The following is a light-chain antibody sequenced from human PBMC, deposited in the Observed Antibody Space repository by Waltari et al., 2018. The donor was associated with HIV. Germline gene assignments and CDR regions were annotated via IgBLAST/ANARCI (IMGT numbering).Light chain of an antibody. CDR3: CSYTSSSTWV. J-gene: IGLJ3*02. CDR2: EVY. V-gene: IGLV2-14*02. CDR1: SSDVGSYNL. Sequence: QSALTQPASVSGSPGQSITISCTGSSSDVGSYNLVSWYQHHPGKAPKLMIYEVYHRPSGVSNRFSGSKSGDTAFLTISGLQAEDEAAYYCCSYTSSSTWVFGGGTKLTVL.